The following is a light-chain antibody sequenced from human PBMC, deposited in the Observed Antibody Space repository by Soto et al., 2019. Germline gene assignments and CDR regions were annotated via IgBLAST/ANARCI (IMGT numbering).Light chain of an antibody. CDR3: QLYSNWLYT. V-gene: IGKV3-15*01. CDR2: DAS. Sequence: EVVLTQSPATLSVSPGDRATLSCRASQYIGSAVAWYHQRSGQAPRLLIFDASIRVPTTPARFSGSGSGTEFTLTISSLQSEDFAVYYCQLYSNWLYTFGQGTKVDIK. CDR1: QYIGSA. J-gene: IGKJ2*01.